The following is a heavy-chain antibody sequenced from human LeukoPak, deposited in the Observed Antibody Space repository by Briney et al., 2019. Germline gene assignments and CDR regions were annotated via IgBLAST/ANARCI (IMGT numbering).Heavy chain of an antibody. CDR3: ARHTGSGLFILP. CDR1: GVSISSSNSY. D-gene: IGHD3/OR15-3a*01. V-gene: IGHV4-39*01. Sequence: SETLSLTCTVSGVSISSSNSYWGWIRQPPGKGLEWIGSIYYSGNTYYNASLKSQVSISIDTSKNQFSLKLTSVTAADTAVYYCARHTGSGLFILPGGQGTLVTVSS. J-gene: IGHJ4*02. CDR2: IYYSGNT.